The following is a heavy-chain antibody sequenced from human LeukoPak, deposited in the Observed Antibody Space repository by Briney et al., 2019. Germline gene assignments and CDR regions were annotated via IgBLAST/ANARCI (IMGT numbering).Heavy chain of an antibody. Sequence: PGGSLRLSCAASGFSISSYALHWVRQAPGKGLQYVSGISNRGSIDYANSVKGRFTISRDNSKNTLYLQMGSLRPEDMAVYYCARDFSYGSGFDYWGQGILVTVSS. CDR3: ARDFSYGSGFDY. CDR1: GFSISSYA. CDR2: ISNRGSI. J-gene: IGHJ4*02. V-gene: IGHV3-64*01. D-gene: IGHD5-18*01.